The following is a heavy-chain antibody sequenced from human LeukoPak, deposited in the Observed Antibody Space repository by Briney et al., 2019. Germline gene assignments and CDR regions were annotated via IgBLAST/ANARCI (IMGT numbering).Heavy chain of an antibody. CDR2: IYPRDGST. CDR3: ARDQEGFDY. Sequence: ASVKVSCKASGYTFTSYYMHWVRQAPGQGLEWMGMIYPRDGSTSYAQKFQGRVTVTRDTSTSTVPMELSGLRSEDTAVYYCARDQEGFDYWGQGTLVTVSS. CDR1: GYTFTSYY. J-gene: IGHJ4*02. V-gene: IGHV1-46*01.